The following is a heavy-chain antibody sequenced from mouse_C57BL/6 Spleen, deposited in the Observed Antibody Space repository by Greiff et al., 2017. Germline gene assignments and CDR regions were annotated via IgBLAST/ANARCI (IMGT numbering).Heavy chain of an antibody. CDR2: ISSGGSYT. V-gene: IGHV5-6*02. CDR1: GFTFSSYG. J-gene: IGHJ4*01. Sequence: EVMLVESGGDLVKPGGSLKLSCAASGFTFSSYGMSWVRQTPDKRLEWVATISSGGSYTYYTDSVTGRFPISGDNAKNTRYLHMSSQKSEDTAMYYCARHEITTVVARYYYAMDYWGQGTSVTVSS. CDR3: ARHEITTVVARYYYAMDY. D-gene: IGHD1-1*01.